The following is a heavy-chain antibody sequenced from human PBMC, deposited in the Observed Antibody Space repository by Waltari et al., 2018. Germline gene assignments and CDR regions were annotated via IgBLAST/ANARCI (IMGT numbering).Heavy chain of an antibody. D-gene: IGHD6-13*01. J-gene: IGHJ5*02. CDR3: AKAYSSSSNWFDP. CDR1: GFTFSSYA. V-gene: IGHV3-23*01. Sequence: EVQLLESGGGLVQPGGSLRLSCAASGFTFSSYAMSWVRRAPGKGLECVSAISGRGGSTYDADSVKGRFTISRDNSKNTLYLQMNSLRAEDTAVYYCAKAYSSSSNWFDPWGQGTLVTVSS. CDR2: ISGRGGST.